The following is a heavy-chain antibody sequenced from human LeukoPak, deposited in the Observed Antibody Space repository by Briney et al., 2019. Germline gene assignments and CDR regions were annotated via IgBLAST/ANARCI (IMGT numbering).Heavy chain of an antibody. D-gene: IGHD1-26*01. J-gene: IGHJ4*02. V-gene: IGHV4-39*07. Sequence: SETLSLTCTVSHDSIGSSSFYWGWIRQPPGKGLEWIGSFSFSGSTIYNPALRSRVSISVDASRNQFSLKLTSVSAADTAVYYCAREWEVLGFDNWGQGTLVTVSP. CDR3: AREWEVLGFDN. CDR1: HDSIGSSSFY. CDR2: FSFSGST.